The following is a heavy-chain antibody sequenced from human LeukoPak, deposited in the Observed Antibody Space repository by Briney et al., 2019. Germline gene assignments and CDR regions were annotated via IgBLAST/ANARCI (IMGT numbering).Heavy chain of an antibody. CDR3: ATAVRATTNY. D-gene: IGHD5-24*01. CDR1: GVTFSNAW. CDR2: IKRKTDGGTT. Sequence: GGSLRLSCAASGVTFSNAWMSYVRQAPGKGLEGVGRIKRKTDGGTTIYAAPVKARFTISRDDSKNTLYLQMNSLKTAGTAIYYCATAVRATTNYWAQGTLVTVSS. V-gene: IGHV3-15*06. J-gene: IGHJ4*02.